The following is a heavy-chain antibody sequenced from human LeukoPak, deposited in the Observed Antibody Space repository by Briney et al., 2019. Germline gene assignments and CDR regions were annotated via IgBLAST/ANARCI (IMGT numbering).Heavy chain of an antibody. CDR1: GGSISNYY. CDR3: ARQQLPDGTYYFDH. CDR2: IHYSGHT. V-gene: IGHV4-59*01. J-gene: IGHJ4*02. D-gene: IGHD6-13*01. Sequence: PSETLSLTCTVSGGSISNYYWSWIRQPPGKGLEWIAYIHYSGHTNYNPSLKSRVTISLDTSKNQFSLKLTSVTAADTALYYCARQQLPDGTYYFDHWGQGTLVTVSS.